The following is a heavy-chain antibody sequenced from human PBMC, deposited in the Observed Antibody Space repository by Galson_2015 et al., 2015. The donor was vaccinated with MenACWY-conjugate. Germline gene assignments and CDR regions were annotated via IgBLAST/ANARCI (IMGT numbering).Heavy chain of an antibody. CDR3: ARDRFLTSYYYDSSGYATFDY. CDR2: ISAYNGNT. Sequence: WMGWISAYNGNTNYAQKLQGRVTMTTDTSTSTAYMELRSLRSDDTAVYYCARDRFLTSYYYDSSGYATFDYWGQGTLVTVSS. J-gene: IGHJ4*02. D-gene: IGHD3-22*01. V-gene: IGHV1-18*01.